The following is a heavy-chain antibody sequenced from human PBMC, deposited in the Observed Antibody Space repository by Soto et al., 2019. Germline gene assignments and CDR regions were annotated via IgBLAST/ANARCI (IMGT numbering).Heavy chain of an antibody. V-gene: IGHV3-15*01. CDR3: TTLGFDP. CDR1: GSTFSHAW. CDR2: VKSKAAGGTT. Sequence: EVQLVESGGGLVKPGGSLRLSCAASGSTFSHAWMSWVRQVPGKGLEWVARVKSKAAGGTTDYAAPVKGRFTISRDDSKNTLYLQMNSLKTHDTAVYYCTTLGFDPWGQGTLVTVSS. J-gene: IGHJ5*02.